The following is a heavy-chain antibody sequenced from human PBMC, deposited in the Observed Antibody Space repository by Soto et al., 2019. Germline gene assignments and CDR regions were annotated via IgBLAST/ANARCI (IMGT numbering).Heavy chain of an antibody. Sequence: PWESXRLSCAASGLTFSIYSMRWLRQAPGKGLEWVAVISYDGSNKYYADSVKGRFTISRYNSKNTLYLQMNSLRAEDTAVYYCVRNEEQECIKIWLHTDYWGPGTLVTVS. J-gene: IGHJ4*02. CDR2: ISYDGSNK. CDR1: GLTFSIYS. CDR3: VRNEEQECIKIWLHTDY. V-gene: IGHV3-30-3*01. D-gene: IGHD5-18*01.